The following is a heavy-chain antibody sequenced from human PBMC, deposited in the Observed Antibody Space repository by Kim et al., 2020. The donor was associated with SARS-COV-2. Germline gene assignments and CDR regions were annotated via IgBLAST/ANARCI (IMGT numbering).Heavy chain of an antibody. CDR3: AKASGWYPIPSYFDY. D-gene: IGHD2-15*01. J-gene: IGHJ4*02. V-gene: IGHV3-9*01. Sequence: GGSLRLSCAASGFTFDDYAMHWVRQAPGKGLEWVSGISWNSGSIGYADSVKGRFTISRDNAKNSLYLQMNSLRAEDTALYYCAKASGWYPIPSYFDYWGQGTLVTVSS. CDR2: ISWNSGSI. CDR1: GFTFDDYA.